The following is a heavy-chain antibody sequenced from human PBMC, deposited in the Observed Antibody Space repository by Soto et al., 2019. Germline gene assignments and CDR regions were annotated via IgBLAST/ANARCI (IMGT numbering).Heavy chain of an antibody. CDR3: ATRSTVACDYYYGMDV. CDR2: IIPIFATA. D-gene: IGHD4-17*01. J-gene: IGHJ6*01. V-gene: IGHV1-69*01. Sequence: QVQLVQSGAEVKKPGSSVKVSCKASGGTFSSYAISWVRQAPGQGLEWMGGIIPIFATANYAQKSQGRVTSTADEHTITGDMELSSLRSEGTAVYYCATRSTVACDYYYGMDVWGQGTTVTVSS. CDR1: GGTFSSYA.